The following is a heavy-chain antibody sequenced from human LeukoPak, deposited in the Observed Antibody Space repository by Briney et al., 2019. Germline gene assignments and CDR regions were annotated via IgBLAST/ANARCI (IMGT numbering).Heavy chain of an antibody. D-gene: IGHD6-13*01. J-gene: IGHJ3*02. CDR1: GFTFSGYA. CDR3: ATLGLIAAAGHDAFDI. V-gene: IGHV3-23*01. Sequence: PGGSLRLSCAASGFTFSGYAMSWVRQAPGKGLEWVSAISGSGGSTYYADSVKGRFTISRDNSKNTLYLQMNSLRAEDTAVYYCATLGLIAAAGHDAFDIWGQGTMVTVSS. CDR2: ISGSGGST.